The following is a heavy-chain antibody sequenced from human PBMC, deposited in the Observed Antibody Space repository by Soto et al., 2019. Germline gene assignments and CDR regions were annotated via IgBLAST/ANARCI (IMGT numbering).Heavy chain of an antibody. V-gene: IGHV2-5*02. Sequence: QITLKESGPTLVKPTQTLTLTCTFSGFSLSTSGVGVGWLRQPPGKALEWLALIYWDDDKRYSPSLKSRRTITKDTSKNQVVLTVTNMDPVDIGTYYCAYYGDYRTPFGIWGQGTMVTVSS. J-gene: IGHJ3*02. CDR2: IYWDDDK. CDR1: GFSLSTSGVG. CDR3: AYYGDYRTPFGI. D-gene: IGHD4-17*01.